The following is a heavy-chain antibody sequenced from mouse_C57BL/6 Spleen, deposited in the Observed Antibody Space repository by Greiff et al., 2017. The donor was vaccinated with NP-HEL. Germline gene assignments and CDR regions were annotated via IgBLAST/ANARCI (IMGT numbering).Heavy chain of an antibody. J-gene: IGHJ1*03. Sequence: QVQLQQSGAELARPGASVKMSCKASGYTFTSYTMHWVKQRPGQGLEWIGYINPSSGYTKYNQKFKDKATLTADKSSSTAYMQLSSLTSEDSAVYYCAGTYYSNWYFDVWGTGTTVTVSS. D-gene: IGHD2-5*01. CDR1: GYTFTSYT. V-gene: IGHV1-4*01. CDR2: INPSSGYT. CDR3: AGTYYSNWYFDV.